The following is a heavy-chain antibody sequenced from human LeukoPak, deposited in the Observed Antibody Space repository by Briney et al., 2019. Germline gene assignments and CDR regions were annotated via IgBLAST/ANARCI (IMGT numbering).Heavy chain of an antibody. D-gene: IGHD1-26*01. V-gene: IGHV4-59*01. J-gene: IGHJ3*02. CDR2: IYYSGST. CDR1: GGSISSYY. CDR3: ARSGLVGATLQAFDI. Sequence: SETLSLTCTVSGGSISSYYWSWIRQPPGKGLEWIGYIYYSGSTNYNPSLKSRVTISVDTPKNQFSLKLSSVTAADTAVYYCARSGLVGATLQAFDIWGQGTMVTVSS.